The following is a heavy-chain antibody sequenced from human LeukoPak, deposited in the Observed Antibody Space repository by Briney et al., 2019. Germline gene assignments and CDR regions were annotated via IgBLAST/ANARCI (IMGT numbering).Heavy chain of an antibody. CDR3: ASNRGYSGYDDFDY. CDR1: GFTFSSYW. V-gene: IGHV3-7*01. CDR2: IKQDGSEK. D-gene: IGHD5-12*01. Sequence: GGSLRLSCAASGFTFSSYWMSWVRQALGKGLEWVANIKQDGSEKYYVDSVKGRFTISRDNAKNSLYLQMNSLRAEDTAVYYCASNRGYSGYDDFDYWGQGTLVTVSS. J-gene: IGHJ4*02.